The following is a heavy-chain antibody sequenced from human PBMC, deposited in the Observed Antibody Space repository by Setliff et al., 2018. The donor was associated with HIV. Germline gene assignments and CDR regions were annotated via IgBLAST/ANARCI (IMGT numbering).Heavy chain of an antibody. V-gene: IGHV1-8*01. Sequence: ASVKVSCKPPGHTFTNYDIHWVRQATGQGLEWMGWMNPNSGNTGYAQKFQGRVTMTRNTSISTAYMELSSLRSEDTAVYYCAKPPRPSSWPQYYFDYWGQGTLVTVSS. CDR3: AKPPRPSSWPQYYFDY. D-gene: IGHD6-13*01. CDR1: GHTFTNYD. J-gene: IGHJ4*02. CDR2: MNPNSGNT.